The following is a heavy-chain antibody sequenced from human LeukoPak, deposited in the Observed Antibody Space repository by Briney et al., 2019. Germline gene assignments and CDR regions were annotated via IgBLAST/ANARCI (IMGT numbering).Heavy chain of an antibody. CDR3: VRRQWELQYFDL. CDR2: IYYSRTT. Sequence: SETLSLTCTVSGGFISSYYWSWIRQPPGKGLEWIGYIYYSRTTEYNPSLKNRATISADTSKNQFSLKLNSVTAADTAVYYCVRRQWELQYFDLWGRGTLVAVSS. V-gene: IGHV4-59*01. J-gene: IGHJ2*01. CDR1: GGFISSYY. D-gene: IGHD1-26*01.